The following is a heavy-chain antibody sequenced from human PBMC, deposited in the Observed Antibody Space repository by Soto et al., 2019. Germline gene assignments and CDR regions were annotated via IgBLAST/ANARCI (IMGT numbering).Heavy chain of an antibody. D-gene: IGHD3-10*01. CDR2: ISSSSSYT. Sequence: QVQLVESGGGLVKPGGSLRLSCAASGFTFSDYYMSWIRQAPGKGLEWVSYISSSSSYTNYADSVKGRFTISRDNAKNSRYLQMNSLTAEDTALYYCAMSITMVRGTNWFDPWGQGTLVTVSS. J-gene: IGHJ5*02. CDR1: GFTFSDYY. CDR3: AMSITMVRGTNWFDP. V-gene: IGHV3-11*05.